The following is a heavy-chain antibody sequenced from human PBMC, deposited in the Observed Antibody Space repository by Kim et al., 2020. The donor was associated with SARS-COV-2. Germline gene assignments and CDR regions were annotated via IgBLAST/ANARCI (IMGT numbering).Heavy chain of an antibody. CDR2: INHSGST. CDR1: GGSFSGYY. Sequence: SETLSLTCAVYGGSFSGYYWSWIRQPPGKGLEWIGEINHSGSTNYNPSLKSRVTISVDTSKNQFSLKLSSVTAADTAVYYCARKGPGGRWELGWFDPWGQGTLVTVSS. J-gene: IGHJ5*02. D-gene: IGHD1-26*01. V-gene: IGHV4-34*01. CDR3: ARKGPGGRWELGWFDP.